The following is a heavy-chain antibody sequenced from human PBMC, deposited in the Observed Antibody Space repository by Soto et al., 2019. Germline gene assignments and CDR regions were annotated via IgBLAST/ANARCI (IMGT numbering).Heavy chain of an antibody. CDR2: IIPILGIA. CDR1: GGTFSSYT. Sequence: QVPLVQSGAEVKKPGSSVKVSCQASGGTFSSYTISWVRQAPGQGLEWMGRIIPILGIANYAQKFQGRVTITADKSTSTAYMELSSLRSEDTAVYYCARGDMDPTYDYGHNWGQGTLVTVSS. J-gene: IGHJ4*02. D-gene: IGHD4-17*01. CDR3: ARGDMDPTYDYGHN. V-gene: IGHV1-69*02.